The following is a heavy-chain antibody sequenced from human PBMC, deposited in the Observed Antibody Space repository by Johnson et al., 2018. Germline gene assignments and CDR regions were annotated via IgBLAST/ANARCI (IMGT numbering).Heavy chain of an antibody. CDR3: TREASGSSSPWYYYYMDV. Sequence: VQLVQSGGGLVQPGRSLRLSCTASGFTFDNYAMSWFRQAPGKGLEWVGIIRSNAYGGTTEYAASVKGRFTISRDDSKSIAYLQMNSLKTEDTAVYYCTREASGSSSPWYYYYMDVWGKGTTVTVSS. CDR1: GFTFDNYA. D-gene: IGHD2-15*01. J-gene: IGHJ6*03. CDR2: IRSNAYGGTT. V-gene: IGHV3-49*03.